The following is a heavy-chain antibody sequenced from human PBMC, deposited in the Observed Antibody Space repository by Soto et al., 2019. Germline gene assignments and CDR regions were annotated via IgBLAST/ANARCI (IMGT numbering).Heavy chain of an antibody. Sequence: GASMKVSCKASVGTFSSYAISWVRQAPGQGLEWMGGIIPIFGTANYAQKFQGRVTITADESTSTAYMELSSLRSEDTAVYYCASIEPLLLTDYGMDVWGQGTTVTVSS. V-gene: IGHV1-69*13. D-gene: IGHD2-15*01. CDR1: VGTFSSYA. CDR2: IIPIFGTA. CDR3: ASIEPLLLTDYGMDV. J-gene: IGHJ6*02.